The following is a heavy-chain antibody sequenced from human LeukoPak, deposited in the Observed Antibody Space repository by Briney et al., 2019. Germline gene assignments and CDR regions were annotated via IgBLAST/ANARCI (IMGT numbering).Heavy chain of an antibody. CDR3: ARDRGGLAAAEKDY. CDR2: INPNSGGT. V-gene: IGHV1-2*02. J-gene: IGHJ4*02. CDR1: GYTFTGYY. D-gene: IGHD6-13*01. Sequence: ASAKVSCKASGYTFTGYYMHWVRQAPGQGLEWMGWINPNSGGTNYAQKFQGRVTMTRDTSISTAYMELSRLRSDDTAVYYCARDRGGLAAAEKDYWGQGTLVTVSS.